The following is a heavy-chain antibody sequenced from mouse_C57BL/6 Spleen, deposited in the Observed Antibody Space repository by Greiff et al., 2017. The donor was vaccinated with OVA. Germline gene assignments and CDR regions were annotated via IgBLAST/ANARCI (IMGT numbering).Heavy chain of an antibody. J-gene: IGHJ4*01. Sequence: VHLVESGPELVKPGASVKISCKASGYSFTSYYIHWVKQRPGQGLEWIGWIYPGSGNTKYNEKFKGQATLTADTSSSTAYRQLSSLTSEDSAVYYCARSGDYDVNYAMDYWGQGTSVTVSS. CDR1: GYSFTSYY. CDR2: IYPGSGNT. CDR3: ARSGDYDVNYAMDY. D-gene: IGHD2-4*01. V-gene: IGHV1-66*01.